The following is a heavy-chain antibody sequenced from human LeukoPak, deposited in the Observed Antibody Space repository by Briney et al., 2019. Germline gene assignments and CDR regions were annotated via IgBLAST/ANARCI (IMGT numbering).Heavy chain of an antibody. CDR1: GDSVSANSAA. CDR3: AREYDRSGYYSYYFDY. V-gene: IGHV6-1*01. CDR2: TYYRSKWYN. J-gene: IGHJ4*02. Sequence: SQTLSLTCAISGDSVSANSAAWNWIRQSPSRGLEWLGRTYYRSKWYNDYAVSVKSRISINRGTSKNQLSLHLNSVTPEDTAVYYCAREYDRSGYYSYYFDYWGQGTLVTVSS. D-gene: IGHD3-22*01.